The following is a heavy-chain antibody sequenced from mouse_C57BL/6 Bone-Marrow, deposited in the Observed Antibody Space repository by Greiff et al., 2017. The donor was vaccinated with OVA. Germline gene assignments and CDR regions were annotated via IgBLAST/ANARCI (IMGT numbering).Heavy chain of an antibody. CDR3: ARYDGRMDY. CDR1: GFTFTDYY. Sequence: EVKLMESGGGLVQPGGSLSLSCAASGFTFTDYYMSWVRQPPGKALEWLGFIRTKANGYTTEYSASVKGRFTISRDNSQSILYLQMNALRAEDSATYHCARYDGRMDYWGQGTAVTVSS. D-gene: IGHD1-1*01. V-gene: IGHV7-3*01. J-gene: IGHJ4*01. CDR2: IRTKANGYTT.